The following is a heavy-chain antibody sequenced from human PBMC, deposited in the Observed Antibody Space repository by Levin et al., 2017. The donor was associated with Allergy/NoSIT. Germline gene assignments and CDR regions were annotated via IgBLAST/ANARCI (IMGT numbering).Heavy chain of an antibody. D-gene: IGHD2-2*01. Sequence: GGSLRLSCAASGFTFRSHAMHWVRQAPGKGLEWVAVVSYDGSNKYYPDSVKGRFTISRDNSKNTLYLQMNSLRAEDTAVYYCARGGGYCVSTSCLTYGMDVWGQGTTVTVSS. CDR2: VSYDGSNK. V-gene: IGHV3-30-3*01. CDR3: ARGGGYCVSTSCLTYGMDV. CDR1: GFTFRSHA. J-gene: IGHJ6*02.